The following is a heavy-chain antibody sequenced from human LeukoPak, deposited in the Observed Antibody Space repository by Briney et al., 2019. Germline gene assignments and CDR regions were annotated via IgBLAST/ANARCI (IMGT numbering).Heavy chain of an antibody. CDR1: GFTVSSNY. D-gene: IGHD3-10*01. Sequence: PGGSLRLSCAASGFTVSSNYMSWVRQAPGKGLEWVSVIYSGGSTYYADSVKGRFTISRDNSKNTLYLQMNSLRAEDTAVYYCARDSTPGGWFGELLPNFDYWGQGTLVTVSS. J-gene: IGHJ4*02. CDR3: ARDSTPGGWFGELLPNFDY. CDR2: IYSGGST. V-gene: IGHV3-66*01.